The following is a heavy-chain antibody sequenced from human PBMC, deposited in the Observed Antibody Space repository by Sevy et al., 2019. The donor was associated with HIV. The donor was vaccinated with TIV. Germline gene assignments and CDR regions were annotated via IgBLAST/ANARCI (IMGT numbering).Heavy chain of an antibody. CDR1: GGSFSGYY. V-gene: IGHV4-34*01. CDR2: ISHSGNN. D-gene: IGHD5-12*01. J-gene: IGHJ4*02. Sequence: SETLSLTCAVYGGSFSGYYWSWVRQTPGKGLEWIGEISHSGNNNYNPSLKSRVTISVDTSKNQFSLKLTSVTAADTGVYYCARGAWLRKVFDYWGQGTLVTVSS. CDR3: ARGAWLRKVFDY.